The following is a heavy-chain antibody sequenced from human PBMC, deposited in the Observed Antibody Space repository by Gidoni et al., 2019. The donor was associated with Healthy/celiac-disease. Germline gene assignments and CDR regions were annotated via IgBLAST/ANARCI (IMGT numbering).Heavy chain of an antibody. J-gene: IGHJ3*02. D-gene: IGHD3-22*01. CDR2: ISGSGGST. CDR3: AKGGHYYDSSGYNDAFDI. CDR1: GFTFSSYA. Sequence: EVQLLESGGGLVQPGGSLRLSCAASGFTFSSYAMSWVRQAPGKGLEWVSAISGSGGSTYYADSVKGRFTISRDNSKNTLYLQMNSLRAEDTAVYYCAKGGHYYDSSGYNDAFDIWGQGTMVTVSS. V-gene: IGHV3-23*01.